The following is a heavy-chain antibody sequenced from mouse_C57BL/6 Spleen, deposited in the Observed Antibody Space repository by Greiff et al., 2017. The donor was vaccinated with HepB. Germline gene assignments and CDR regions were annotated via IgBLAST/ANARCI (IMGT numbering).Heavy chain of an antibody. D-gene: IGHD3-1*01. CDR2: INPSTGGT. CDR3: ARSGAMDY. CDR1: GYSFTGYY. Sequence: VQLKQSGPELVKPGASVKISCKASGYSFTGYYMNWVKQSPEKSLEWIGEINPSTGGTTYNQKFKAKATLTVDKSSSTAYMQLKSLTSEDFAVYYCARSGAMDYWGQGTSVTVSS. V-gene: IGHV1-42*01. J-gene: IGHJ4*01.